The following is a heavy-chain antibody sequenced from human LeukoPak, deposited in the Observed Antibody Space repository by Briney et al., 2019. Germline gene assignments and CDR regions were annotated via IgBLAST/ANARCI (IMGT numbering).Heavy chain of an antibody. CDR2: INPNSGDS. V-gene: IGHV1-2*02. Sequence: GASVKVSCKASGGAFSSNDISWVRQAPGQGLEWMGWINPNSGDSNYAQKFQGRVTMTSDTSISTAYMDLSRLTSDDTAVYYCARDYYADYWGQGTPVTVSS. CDR1: GGAFSSND. J-gene: IGHJ4*02. CDR3: ARDYYADY. D-gene: IGHD3-10*01.